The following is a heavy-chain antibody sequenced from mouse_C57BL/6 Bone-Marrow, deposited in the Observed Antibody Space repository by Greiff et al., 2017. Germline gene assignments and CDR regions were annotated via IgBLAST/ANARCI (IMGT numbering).Heavy chain of an antibody. J-gene: IGHJ1*03. CDR1: GYTFTSYW. CDR3: AREGGIRNWYFDV. V-gene: IGHV1-69*01. CDR2: IDPSDSST. Sequence: QVQLQQPGAELVMPGASVKLSCTASGYTFTSYWMHWVKQRPGQGLEWIGEIDPSDSSTNYTQKFKGKSTLTVDTSSSTAYMQLSSLTSEDSAVYYCAREGGIRNWYFDVWGTGTAVTVSS.